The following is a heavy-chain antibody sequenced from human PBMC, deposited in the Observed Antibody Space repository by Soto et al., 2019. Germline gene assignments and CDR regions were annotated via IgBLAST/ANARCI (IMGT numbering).Heavy chain of an antibody. CDR2: IGTAGDP. V-gene: IGHV3-13*05. CDR1: GFTFSSYD. D-gene: IGHD2-2*01. CDR3: ARGSYCSSTSCHPPYYYGMDV. J-gene: IGHJ6*02. Sequence: LRLSCAASGFTFSSYDMHWVRQATGKGLEWVSAIGTAGDPYYPGSVKGRFTISRENAKNSLYLQMNSLRAGDTAVYYCARGSYCSSTSCHPPYYYGMDVWGQGTTVTVSS.